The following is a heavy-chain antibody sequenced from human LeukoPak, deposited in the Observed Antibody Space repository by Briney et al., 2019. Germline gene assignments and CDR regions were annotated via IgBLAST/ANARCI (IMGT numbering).Heavy chain of an antibody. CDR2: INPNSGGT. CDR1: GYTFIGYY. J-gene: IGHJ4*02. Sequence: ASVKCSCKASGYTFIGYYMHWVRQAPGQGLEWMGWINPNSGGTKYAQKFQGRVTMTRDTSISTAYMELSRLRSDDTAVYYCARYCSGTSCYGGFDYWGQGTLVTVSS. CDR3: ARYCSGTSCYGGFDY. V-gene: IGHV1-2*02. D-gene: IGHD2-2*01.